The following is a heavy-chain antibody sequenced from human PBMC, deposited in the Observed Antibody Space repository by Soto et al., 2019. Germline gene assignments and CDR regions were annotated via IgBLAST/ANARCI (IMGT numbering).Heavy chain of an antibody. V-gene: IGHV4-59*01. CDR2: MYYSGST. CDR1: GGSISSYY. J-gene: IGHJ5*02. D-gene: IGHD2-2*01. CDR3: ARHLGYCSSTSCYPYFDP. Sequence: SETLSLTCTVSGGSISSYYWSWIRQPPGKGLEWIGYMYYSGSTNYNPSLKSRVTISVDTSKNQFFLKLSSVTAADTAVYYCARHLGYCSSTSCYPYFDPWGQGTLVTVSS.